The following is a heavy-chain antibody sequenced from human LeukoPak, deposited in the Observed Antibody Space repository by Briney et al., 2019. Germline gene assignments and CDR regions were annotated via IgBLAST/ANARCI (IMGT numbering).Heavy chain of an antibody. Sequence: GASVKVSCKASGYTFTSYDINWVRQATGQGLEWMGWMNPNSGGTNYAQKFQGRVTMTRDTSISTAYMELSRLRSDDTAVYYCARGVAVAGDYWGQGTLVTVSS. D-gene: IGHD6-19*01. CDR3: ARGVAVAGDY. CDR1: GYTFTSYD. CDR2: MNPNSGGT. V-gene: IGHV1-2*02. J-gene: IGHJ4*02.